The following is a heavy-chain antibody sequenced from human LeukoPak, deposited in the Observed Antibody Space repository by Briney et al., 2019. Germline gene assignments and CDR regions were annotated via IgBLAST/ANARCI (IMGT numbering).Heavy chain of an antibody. D-gene: IGHD1-26*01. J-gene: IGHJ4*02. CDR2: IYYSGST. Sequence: SETLSLTCTVSGGSISSSSYYWGWIRQPPGKGLEWIGSIYYSGSTYYNPSRKSRVTISVDTSKNQFSLKLSSVTAADTAVYYCATRRELLWGVCFDYWGQGTLVTVSS. CDR3: ATRRELLWGVCFDY. CDR1: GGSISSSSYY. V-gene: IGHV4-39*01.